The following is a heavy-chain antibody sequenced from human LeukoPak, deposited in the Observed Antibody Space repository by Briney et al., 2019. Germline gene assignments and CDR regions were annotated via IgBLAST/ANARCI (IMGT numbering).Heavy chain of an antibody. CDR2: INPNSGGT. D-gene: IGHD3-22*01. CDR3: ARMFLATYYYDSSGYSAFDY. V-gene: IGHV1-2*02. CDR1: GYTFTGYY. J-gene: IGHJ4*02. Sequence: ASVKVSCKASGYTFTGYYMHWVRQAPGQGLEWMGWINPNSGGTNYAQKFQGRVTMTRDTSISTAYMELSRLRSDDTAVYYCARMFLATYYYDSSGYSAFDYWGQGTLVTVSS.